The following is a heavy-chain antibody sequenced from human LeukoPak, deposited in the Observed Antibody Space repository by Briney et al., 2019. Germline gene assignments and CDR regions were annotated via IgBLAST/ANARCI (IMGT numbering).Heavy chain of an antibody. CDR1: GGSFSGYY. J-gene: IGHJ5*02. CDR2: INHSGST. D-gene: IGHD2-2*01. Sequence: SETLSLTCAVYGGSFSGYYWSWIRQPPGKGLEWIGEINHSGSTNYNPSLKSRVTISVDTSKNQFSLKLSSVTAADTAVYYCARLPPIVVVPAARRRGRWFAPWGQGTLVTVPS. CDR3: ARLPPIVVVPAARRRGRWFAP. V-gene: IGHV4-34*01.